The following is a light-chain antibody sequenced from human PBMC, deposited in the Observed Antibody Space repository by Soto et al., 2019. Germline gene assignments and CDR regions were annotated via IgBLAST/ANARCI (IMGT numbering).Light chain of an antibody. CDR3: AAWDDSLNGVV. J-gene: IGLJ2*01. CDR1: SSNIGTNT. Sequence: QSVLTQPPSASGTPGQRVTISCSGTSSNIGTNTVHWYQQLPGTAPKLLIYSNHHRPSGVPDRFSGSKSGTSASLAISGLQSEDEADYFCAAWDDSLNGVVFGGGTKLTVL. CDR2: SNH. V-gene: IGLV1-44*01.